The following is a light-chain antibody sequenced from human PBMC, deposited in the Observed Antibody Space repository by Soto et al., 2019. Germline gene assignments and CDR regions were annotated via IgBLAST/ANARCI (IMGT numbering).Light chain of an antibody. V-gene: IGLV1-44*01. CDR2: DVA. Sequence: QAVVTQPPSASGTPGQRVTISCSGSSSNIGSNFVYWYQHLPGTAPKLLIYDVANRPSGVSHRFSGSKSGNTASLIISGLQREDEADYYCVSFTTSRSYVFGTGTKLTVL. J-gene: IGLJ1*01. CDR3: VSFTTSRSYV. CDR1: SSNIGSNF.